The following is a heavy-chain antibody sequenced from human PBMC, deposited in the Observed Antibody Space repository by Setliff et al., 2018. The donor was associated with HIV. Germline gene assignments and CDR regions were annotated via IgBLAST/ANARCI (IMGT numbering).Heavy chain of an antibody. V-gene: IGHV1-46*01. CDR2: INPSGGEP. J-gene: IGHJ4*02. D-gene: IGHD6-19*01. CDR3: ARDEGSGWPLDY. CDR1: GHSFTTYF. Sequence: GASVKVSCKASGHSFTTYFLHWVRQAPGQGLEWMGMINPSGGEPSYAQRFQGRVTMTRDTSTSTAYMQLSSLRSEDTAVYYCARDEGSGWPLDYWGQGTLVTVSS.